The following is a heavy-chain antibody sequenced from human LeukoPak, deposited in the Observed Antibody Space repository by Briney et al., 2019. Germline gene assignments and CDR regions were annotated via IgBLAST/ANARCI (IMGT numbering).Heavy chain of an antibody. D-gene: IGHD1-26*01. CDR3: AKDQTRWAFDY. Sequence: GGSLRLSCAVSGFTFSSYGMSWVRQAPGKGLEWVSAISGSGGGNTYYADSVKGRFTISRDNSKNTLYLQMNSLRAEDTAVYYCAKDQTRWAFDYWGQGTLVTVSS. V-gene: IGHV3-23*01. CDR2: ISGSGGGNT. J-gene: IGHJ4*02. CDR1: GFTFSSYG.